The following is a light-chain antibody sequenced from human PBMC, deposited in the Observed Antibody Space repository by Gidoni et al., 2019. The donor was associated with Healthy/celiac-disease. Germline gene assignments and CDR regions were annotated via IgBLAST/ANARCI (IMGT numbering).Light chain of an antibody. CDR2: KAS. Sequence: DIQMTQSPSTLSASVGDRVTSTCRASQSISSWLAWYQQKPGKAHKLLIYKASSLESGVPSRFSGSGSGTEFTLTISSLQPDDFATYYCQQYNSYSVTFGQGTKVEIK. CDR1: QSISSW. V-gene: IGKV1-5*03. J-gene: IGKJ1*01. CDR3: QQYNSYSVT.